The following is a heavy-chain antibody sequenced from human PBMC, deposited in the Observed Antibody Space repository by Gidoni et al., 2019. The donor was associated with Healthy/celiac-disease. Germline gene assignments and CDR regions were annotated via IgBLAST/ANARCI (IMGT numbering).Heavy chain of an antibody. J-gene: IGHJ4*02. CDR3: ARVARLGGIAARPSYFDY. Sequence: QVQLQQWGAGLLKPSETLSLTCAVYGGSFSGYYWSWIRQPPGKGLEWIGEINHSGSTNYNPSLKSRVTISVDTSKNQFSLKLSSVTAADTAVYYCARVARLGGIAARPSYFDYWGQGTLVTVSS. V-gene: IGHV4-34*01. CDR1: GGSFSGYY. D-gene: IGHD6-6*01. CDR2: INHSGST.